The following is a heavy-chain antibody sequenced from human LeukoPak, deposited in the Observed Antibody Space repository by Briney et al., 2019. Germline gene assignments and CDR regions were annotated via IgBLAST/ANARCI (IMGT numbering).Heavy chain of an antibody. CDR3: AREDSSSWLRYFDY. J-gene: IGHJ4*02. CDR1: GFTFSSYG. D-gene: IGHD6-13*01. V-gene: IGHV3-30*02. Sequence: GGSLRLSCAASGFTFSSYGMHWVRQAPGKGLEWVAFIRYDGSNKYYADSVKGRFTISRDNSKNTLYLQMNSLRAEDTAVYYCAREDSSSWLRYFDYWGQGTLVTVSS. CDR2: IRYDGSNK.